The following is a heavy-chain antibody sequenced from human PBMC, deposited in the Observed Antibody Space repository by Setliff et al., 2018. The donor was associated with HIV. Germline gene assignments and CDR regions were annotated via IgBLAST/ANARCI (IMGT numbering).Heavy chain of an antibody. CDR3: ARVGSYWTQFDY. D-gene: IGHD2-15*01. Sequence: GASVKVSCKASGYTFTSYGISWVRQAPGQGLEWMGWISAYNGNTNYAQKFQGRVSMTRNTSISTAYMELSSLRSEDTAVYYCARVGSYWTQFDYWGQGTLVTVSS. J-gene: IGHJ4*01. CDR1: GYTFTSYG. V-gene: IGHV1-18*01. CDR2: ISAYNGNT.